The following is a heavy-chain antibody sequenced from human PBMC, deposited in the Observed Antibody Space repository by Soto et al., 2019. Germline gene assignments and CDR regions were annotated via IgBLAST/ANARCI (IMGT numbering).Heavy chain of an antibody. CDR1: GGTFSSFA. V-gene: IGHV1-69*01. J-gene: IGHJ4*02. CDR3: ARPACSGGSSYPNFDS. D-gene: IGHD2-15*01. Sequence: QVQLVQSGAEVKKPGSSVKVSCKASGGTFSSFAISWVRQAPGQVLEWMGGVIPIFVTANYAQKFQGRVTIAADESTSTAYLELRSLRSEDTAGYYFARPACSGGSSYPNFDSWGPGTLVTGSS. CDR2: VIPIFVTA.